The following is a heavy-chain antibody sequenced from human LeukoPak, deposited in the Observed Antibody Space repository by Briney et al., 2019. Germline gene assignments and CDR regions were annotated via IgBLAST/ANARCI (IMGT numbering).Heavy chain of an antibody. CDR1: GFTFSSYG. J-gene: IGHJ4*02. V-gene: IGHV3-30*18. Sequence: PGGSLRLSCAASGFTFSSYGMNWVRQAPGKGLEWVAIISSDVSKKYHADSVKGRFTISRDNSKNTLYLQMNSLRAEDTALYYCAKLFPVVGPDVDYWGQGTLVTVSS. CDR2: ISSDVSKK. CDR3: AKLFPVVGPDVDY. D-gene: IGHD2-2*01.